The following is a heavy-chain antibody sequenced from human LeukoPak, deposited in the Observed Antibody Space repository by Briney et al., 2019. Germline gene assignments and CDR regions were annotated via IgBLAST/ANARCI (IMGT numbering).Heavy chain of an antibody. CDR1: GFTFSTYA. Sequence: GGSLRLSCAASGFTFSTYAMSWVRQAPGKGLEWVSAIGGSGGSTYYADSVKGRFYISRDDSKNTLYLQMNSLRAEDTAVYYCAKFTRTLVRGALVNWGQGTLVTVSS. V-gene: IGHV3-23*01. CDR3: AKFTRTLVRGALVN. D-gene: IGHD3-10*01. J-gene: IGHJ4*02. CDR2: IGGSGGST.